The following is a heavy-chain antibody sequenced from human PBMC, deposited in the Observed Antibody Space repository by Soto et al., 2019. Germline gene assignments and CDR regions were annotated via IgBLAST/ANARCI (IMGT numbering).Heavy chain of an antibody. CDR1: GFTFSSYA. V-gene: IGHV3-23*01. Sequence: EVQLLESGGGLVQPGGSLRLSCAASGFTFSSYAMSWVRQAPGKGLEWVSAISGSGGSTYYADSVKGRFTISRDNSKNTLYLQMISLRAEDTAVYYCAKDRFYCSGGSCHDAFDIWGQGTMVTVSS. D-gene: IGHD2-15*01. J-gene: IGHJ3*02. CDR3: AKDRFYCSGGSCHDAFDI. CDR2: ISGSGGST.